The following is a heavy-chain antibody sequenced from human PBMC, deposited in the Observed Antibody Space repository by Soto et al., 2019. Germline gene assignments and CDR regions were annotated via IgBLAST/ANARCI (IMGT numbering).Heavy chain of an antibody. CDR3: AREAVVINGYYYYYGMDV. Sequence: QVQLVQSGAEVKKPGASVKVSCKASGYTFTSYYMHWVRQAPGQGLEWMGIINPSGGSTSYAQKFQGRVTMTRDTSTSTVYMELSSLRSEDTAVYYCAREAVVINGYYYYYGMDVWGQGTTVTVSS. CDR2: INPSGGST. CDR1: GYTFTSYY. D-gene: IGHD3-22*01. V-gene: IGHV1-46*01. J-gene: IGHJ6*02.